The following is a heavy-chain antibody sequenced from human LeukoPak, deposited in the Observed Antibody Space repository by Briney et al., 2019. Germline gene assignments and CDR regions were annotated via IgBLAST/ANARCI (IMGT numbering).Heavy chain of an antibody. CDR3: TRGRRATHDY. D-gene: IGHD1-26*01. CDR1: GFTFGDYS. Sequence: SLTLTCTASGFTFGDYSMNWVRQAPGKGLEWVGFISSKASGGKTEYAASVKGRFTISRDDSKSIAYLHMNGLKTEDTAVYYCTRGRRATHDYWGQGSLVTVSS. CDR2: ISSKASGGKT. V-gene: IGHV3-49*04. J-gene: IGHJ4*02.